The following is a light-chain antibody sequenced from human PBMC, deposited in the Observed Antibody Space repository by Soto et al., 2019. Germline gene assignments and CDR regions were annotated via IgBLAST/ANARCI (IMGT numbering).Light chain of an antibody. Sequence: QSVLTQPPSASGTPGQRVTISCSGRSSNIGSNTVSWYQQLPGTAPKLLIYGSNQRPSGLPDRFSGSKSGTSASLAISGLQSEDEADYYCAAWDDSLNGRVFGGGTKLTVL. CDR1: SSNIGSNT. V-gene: IGLV1-44*01. CDR2: GSN. J-gene: IGLJ3*02. CDR3: AAWDDSLNGRV.